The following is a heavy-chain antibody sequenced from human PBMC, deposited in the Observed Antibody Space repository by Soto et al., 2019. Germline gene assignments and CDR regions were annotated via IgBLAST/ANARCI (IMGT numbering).Heavy chain of an antibody. Sequence: SETLSLTCTVSGGSISSYYWSWIRLPPGKGLEYIGYIYYSDSTNYNPSLESRVSISVDTSKNQFSLYLQMNSLKTEDTAVYYCVRGVIIINQYNGLDVWGQGTTVTVSS. CDR1: GGSISSYY. D-gene: IGHD3-9*01. J-gene: IGHJ6*02. V-gene: IGHV4-59*12. CDR3: VRGVIIINQYNGLDV. CDR2: IYYSDST.